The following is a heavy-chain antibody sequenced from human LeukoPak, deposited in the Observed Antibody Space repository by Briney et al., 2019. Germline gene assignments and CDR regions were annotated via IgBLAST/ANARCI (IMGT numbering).Heavy chain of an antibody. D-gene: IGHD6-19*01. Sequence: ASVKVSRKASGYSFSDHAIHWLRQAPGQSLEWMGWITVDIDDTRYSQRFLDRATITRDTSASTAYMELRNLRSEDTAVYFCARGTDMAMAGYYWGMDVWGKGTAVTVSS. CDR1: GYSFSDHA. CDR3: ARGTDMAMAGYYWGMDV. V-gene: IGHV1-3*01. CDR2: ITVDIDDT. J-gene: IGHJ6*04.